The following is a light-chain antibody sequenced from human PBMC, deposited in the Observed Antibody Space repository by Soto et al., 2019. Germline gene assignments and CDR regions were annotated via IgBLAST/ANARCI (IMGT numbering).Light chain of an antibody. Sequence: PGESATLSFSASQTVSITYLTWYQQKPVQAPRLPIFGASKSATGIPDRFSGSGSGRDFTLTISGLEPEDFAVYYCQQYGSSPLISFGQGTRLEIK. CDR1: QTVSITY. CDR2: GAS. J-gene: IGKJ5*01. CDR3: QQYGSSPLIS. V-gene: IGKV3-20*01.